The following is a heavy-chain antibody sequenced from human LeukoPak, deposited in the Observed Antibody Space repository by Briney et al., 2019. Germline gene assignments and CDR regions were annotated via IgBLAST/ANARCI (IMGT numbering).Heavy chain of an antibody. D-gene: IGHD3-10*01. V-gene: IGHV3-30*02. CDR1: GFTFSSYG. J-gene: IGHJ4*02. CDR2: IRYDGSNK. Sequence: GGSLRLSCAASGFTFSSYGMHWVRQAPGKGLEWVAFIRYDGSNKYYADSVKGRFTISRDNSKNTLYLQMNSLRAEDTAVYYCAREGLYYFDYWGQGILVTVSS. CDR3: AREGLYYFDY.